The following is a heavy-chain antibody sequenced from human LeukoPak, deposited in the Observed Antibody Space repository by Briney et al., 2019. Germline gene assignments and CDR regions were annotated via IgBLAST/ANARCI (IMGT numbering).Heavy chain of an antibody. V-gene: IGHV1-18*01. CDR1: GYTYTNYG. CDR3: ARDLTYSSSWYGSHWFDP. CDR2: ISGYNGHT. D-gene: IGHD6-13*01. J-gene: IGHJ5*02. Sequence: GASVKVSCKASGYTYTNYGISWVRQAPGQGLEWMGWISGYNGHTNYAQKLQGRVTMTTHTSTSTAYMELRSLRSDDTAVYYCARDLTYSSSWYGSHWFDPWGQGTLVTVSS.